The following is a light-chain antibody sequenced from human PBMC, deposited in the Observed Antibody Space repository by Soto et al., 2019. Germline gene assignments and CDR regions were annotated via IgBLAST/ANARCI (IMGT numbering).Light chain of an antibody. CDR3: QSYDRNLIGSVI. CDR2: GNN. Sequence: QSVLTQPPSVSGAPGQRVTISCTGSSSNIGPGYDVHWYQQLPGTAPKLLIYGNNNRPSGVPDRFSGSKSGTSASLAITGLQPEDGADYYCQSYDRNLIGSVIFGGGTKLTVL. J-gene: IGLJ2*01. CDR1: SSNIGPGYD. V-gene: IGLV1-40*01.